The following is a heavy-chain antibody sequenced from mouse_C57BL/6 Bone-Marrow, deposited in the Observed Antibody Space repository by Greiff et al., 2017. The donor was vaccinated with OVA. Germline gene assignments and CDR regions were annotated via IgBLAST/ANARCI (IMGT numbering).Heavy chain of an antibody. V-gene: IGHV1-61*01. D-gene: IGHD1-1*01. Sequence: QVQLKQPGAELVRPGSSVKLSCKASGYTFTSYWMDWVKQRPGQGLEWIGNIYPSDSETHYNQKFKDKATLTVDKSSSTAYMQLSSLTSEDSAVYYCARGVGSSWYFDVWGTGTTVTVSS. J-gene: IGHJ1*03. CDR3: ARGVGSSWYFDV. CDR2: IYPSDSET. CDR1: GYTFTSYW.